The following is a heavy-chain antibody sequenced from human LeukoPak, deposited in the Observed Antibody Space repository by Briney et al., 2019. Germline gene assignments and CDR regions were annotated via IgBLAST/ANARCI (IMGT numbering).Heavy chain of an antibody. J-gene: IGHJ6*02. CDR1: GFTVSRNY. V-gene: IGHV3-53*01. Sequence: PGGSLRLSCAASGFTVSRNYMSWVRQTPGKGLEWVSVISSGGSTYYADSVKGRFTISRDNSKNTLSLKMNSLRAEDTAVYFCARDRELGYCSGGSCPSYYYYGMDFWGQGTTVTVSS. CDR2: ISSGGST. CDR3: ARDRELGYCSGGSCPSYYYYGMDF. D-gene: IGHD2-15*01.